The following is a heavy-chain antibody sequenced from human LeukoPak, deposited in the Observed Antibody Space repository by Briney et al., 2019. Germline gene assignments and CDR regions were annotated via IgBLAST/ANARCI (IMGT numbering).Heavy chain of an antibody. CDR3: ARHGTISSESYFDY. J-gene: IGHJ4*02. CDR2: IHNSGRT. CDR1: GGSASSYY. D-gene: IGHD1-14*01. V-gene: IGHV4-59*08. Sequence: PSGTLSLTCSVSGGSASSYYWSWIRQSPGKGLEWIGYIHNSGRTNYNPSLKSRVTGFVDTSKNQVSLRLSSVTAADTAVYYCARHGTISSESYFDYWGQGALVTVSS.